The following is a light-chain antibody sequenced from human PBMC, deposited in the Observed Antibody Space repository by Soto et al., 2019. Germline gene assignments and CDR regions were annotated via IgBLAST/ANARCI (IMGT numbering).Light chain of an antibody. CDR2: GAS. CDR3: QKYGSSPIT. J-gene: IGKJ5*01. CDR1: QSVSSSY. Sequence: EIGLTQSPGTLSLSPGERATLSCRASQSVSSSYLAWYQQNPGQAPRLLIYGASSRATVIPDRFSGSGSGTDLTHNISRRGPDDVAVYYWQKYGSSPITFGQGTRLQIK. V-gene: IGKV3-20*01.